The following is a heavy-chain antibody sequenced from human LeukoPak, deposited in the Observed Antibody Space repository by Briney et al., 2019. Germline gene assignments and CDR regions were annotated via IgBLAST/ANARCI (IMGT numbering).Heavy chain of an antibody. V-gene: IGHV3-21*01. D-gene: IGHD4-17*01. CDR1: GFTFSSYA. J-gene: IGHJ4*02. CDR2: ISSSSNYI. Sequence: GGSLRPSCAASGFTFSSYAMSWVRQAPGKGLEWASSISSSSNYIYYADSLKGRFTLSRDNAKNSLYLQMDSLRAEDTAVYYCARDSYGDYALDCWGQGTLVTVSS. CDR3: ARDSYGDYALDC.